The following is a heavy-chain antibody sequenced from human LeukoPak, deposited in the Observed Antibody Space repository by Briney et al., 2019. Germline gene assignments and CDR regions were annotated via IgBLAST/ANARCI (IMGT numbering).Heavy chain of an antibody. CDR2: ISDDSTYT. D-gene: IGHD2-21*02. J-gene: IGHJ4*02. Sequence: GGSLRLSCVASRFTFSDRYMTWIRQAPGKGLEWVARISDDSTYTNYADSVKGRFSISRDNAKKSLYLQMDSLRAEDTAVYYCARDMTALDYWGPGTLVTVSS. CDR1: RFTFSDRY. V-gene: IGHV3-11*06. CDR3: ARDMTALDY.